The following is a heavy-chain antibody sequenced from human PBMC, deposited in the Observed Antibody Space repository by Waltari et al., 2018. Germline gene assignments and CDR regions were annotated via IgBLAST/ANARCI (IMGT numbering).Heavy chain of an antibody. J-gene: IGHJ3*02. V-gene: IGHV3-33*01. CDR1: GFTFSSYG. Sequence: QVQLVESGGGVVQPGRSLRLSCAASGFTFSSYGMHWVRPAPGKGLEWVAVIWYDGSNKYYADSVKGRFTISRDNSKNTLYLQMNSLRAEDTAVYYCARAFYDSSGKRGDDAFDIWGQGTMVTVSS. D-gene: IGHD3-22*01. CDR3: ARAFYDSSGKRGDDAFDI. CDR2: IWYDGSNK.